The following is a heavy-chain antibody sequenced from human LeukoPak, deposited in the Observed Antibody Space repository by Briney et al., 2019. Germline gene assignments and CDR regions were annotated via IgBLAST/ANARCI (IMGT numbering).Heavy chain of an antibody. CDR3: ARPRGDLWSGYDY. J-gene: IGHJ4*02. Sequence: PSETMSLTCAVYGASYNAYYWSWIRQPPGKGLEWIGDVDHRGTATYNPSLKSRLSISADASKNQFSLRLTSVTAADTAVYYCARPRGDLWSGYDYWGQGVLVTVSP. CDR1: GASYNAYY. D-gene: IGHD3-3*01. V-gene: IGHV4-34*01. CDR2: VDHRGTA.